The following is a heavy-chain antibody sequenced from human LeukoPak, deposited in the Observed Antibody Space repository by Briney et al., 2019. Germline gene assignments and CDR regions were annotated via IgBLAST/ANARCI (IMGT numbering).Heavy chain of an antibody. Sequence: GASVKVSCKASGGTFSSYAISWVRQAPGQGLEWMGWISAYNGNTNYAQKLQGRVTMTTDTSTSTAYMELRGLRSDDTAVYYCARDLQRRYSSSSGHWGQGTLVTVSS. J-gene: IGHJ4*02. CDR2: ISAYNGNT. V-gene: IGHV1-18*01. D-gene: IGHD6-6*01. CDR3: ARDLQRRYSSSSGH. CDR1: GGTFSSYA.